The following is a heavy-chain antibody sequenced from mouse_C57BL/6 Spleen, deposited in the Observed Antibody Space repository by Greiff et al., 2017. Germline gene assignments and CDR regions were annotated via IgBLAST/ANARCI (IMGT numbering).Heavy chain of an antibody. CDR2: ISYDGSN. D-gene: IGHD4-1*01. CDR3: ARGGGLTGDY. CDR1: GYSITSGYY. Sequence: DVKLQESGPGLVKPSQSLSLTCSVTGYSITSGYYWNWIRQFPGNKLEWMGYISYDGSNNYNPSLKNRISITRDTSKNQFFLKLNSVTTEDTATYYCARGGGLTGDYWGQGTTLTVSS. J-gene: IGHJ2*01. V-gene: IGHV3-6*01.